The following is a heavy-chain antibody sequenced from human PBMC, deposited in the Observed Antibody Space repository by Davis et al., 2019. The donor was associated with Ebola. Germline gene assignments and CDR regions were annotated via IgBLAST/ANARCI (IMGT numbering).Heavy chain of an antibody. CDR1: GGTFSSYA. CDR2: IIPIFGTA. CDR3: ASRNGTGQQLVPELAYGMDV. J-gene: IGHJ6*02. Sequence: SVKVSCKASGGTFSSYAISWVRQAPGQGLEWMGGIIPIFGTANYAQKFQGRATITADESTSTAYMELSSLRSEDTAVYYCASRNGTGQQLVPELAYGMDVWGQGTTVTVSS. V-gene: IGHV1-69*13. D-gene: IGHD6-13*01.